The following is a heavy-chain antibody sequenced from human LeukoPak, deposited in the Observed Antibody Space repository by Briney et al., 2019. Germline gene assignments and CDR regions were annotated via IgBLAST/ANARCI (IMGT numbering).Heavy chain of an antibody. V-gene: IGHV3-15*01. CDR2: IKNKNSGRTT. D-gene: IGHD3-10*01. J-gene: IGHJ1*01. Sequence: GGSLILSCAASGFIFPNAWIHWVRQAPGKGLEWVGRIKNKNSGRTTNYIAPVKGRFTISRDDSRNTLYLEMDSLKTEDTAVYYCVPDGGLLPYYFTYWGQGTLVTVSS. CDR1: GFIFPNAW. CDR3: VPDGGLLPYYFTY.